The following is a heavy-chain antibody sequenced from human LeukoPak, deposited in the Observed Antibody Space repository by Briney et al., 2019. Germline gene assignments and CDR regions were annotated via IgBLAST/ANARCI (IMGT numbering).Heavy chain of an antibody. D-gene: IGHD4-17*01. J-gene: IGHJ3*02. CDR3: AILQYGDFDAFDI. CDR2: ISAYNGNT. CDR1: GYTFTSYG. Sequence: ASVMVSCKASGYTFTSYGISWVRQAPGQGLEWMGWISAYNGNTNYAQKLQGRVTMTTDTSTSTAYMELRSLRSDDTAVYYCAILQYGDFDAFDIWGQGTMVTVSP. V-gene: IGHV1-18*01.